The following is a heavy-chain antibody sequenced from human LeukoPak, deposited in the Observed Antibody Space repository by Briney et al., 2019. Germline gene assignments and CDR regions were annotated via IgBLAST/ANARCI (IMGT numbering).Heavy chain of an antibody. V-gene: IGHV4-59*01. CDR3: ARGGHTNPSFYY. D-gene: IGHD1-26*01. CDR2: IYYSGST. J-gene: IGHJ4*02. CDR1: GGSISSYY. Sequence: SETLSLTCTVSGGSISSYYWSWIRQPPGKGLEWIGYIYYSGSTNYNPSLKSRVTISVDTSKNQFSLKLSSVTAADTAVYYCARGGHTNPSFYYWDQGTLVTVSS.